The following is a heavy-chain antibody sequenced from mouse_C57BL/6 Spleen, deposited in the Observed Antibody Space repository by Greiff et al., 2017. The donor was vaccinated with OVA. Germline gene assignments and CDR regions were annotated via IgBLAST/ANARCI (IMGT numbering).Heavy chain of an antibody. D-gene: IGHD1-1*01. J-gene: IGHJ4*01. CDR1: GYTFTTYP. CDR3: ARGAYYGSSYRAMDY. CDR2: FHPYNDDT. Sequence: QVQLKESGAELVKPGASVKMSCKASGYTFTTYPIEWMKQNHGKSLEWIGNFHPYNDDTKYNEKFKGKATLTVEKSSSTVYLELSRLTSDDSAVYYCARGAYYGSSYRAMDYWGQGTSVTVSS. V-gene: IGHV1-47*01.